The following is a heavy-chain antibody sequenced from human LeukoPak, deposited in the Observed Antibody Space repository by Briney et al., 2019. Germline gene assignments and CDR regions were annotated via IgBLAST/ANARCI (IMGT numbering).Heavy chain of an antibody. V-gene: IGHV3-23*01. J-gene: IGHJ4*02. D-gene: IGHD6-19*01. CDR2: ISISGTKT. CDR1: EFDFSTHA. CDR3: ARNSVAGTGNY. Sequence: GGSLRLSCAASEFDFSTHAMTWVRQAPGKGLEWVSAISISGTKTYYADSVKGRFTISRDNSKNTLYLQMYSLRAEDTAVYYCARNSVAGTGNYWGQGTLVTVSS.